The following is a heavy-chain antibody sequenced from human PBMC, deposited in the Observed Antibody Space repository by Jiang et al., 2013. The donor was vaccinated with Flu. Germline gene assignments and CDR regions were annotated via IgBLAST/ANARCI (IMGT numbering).Heavy chain of an antibody. CDR1: GGSISSSTYY. V-gene: IGHV4-39*01. CDR2: IYYSGSS. Sequence: GPGLVKPSETLSLTCTVSGGSISSSTYYWGWIRQPPGKGLEWIGSIYYSGSSYYNPSLKSRVTISVDTSKNQFSLNLSSVTATDTAVYFCARLTLRYFDYWGQGTLVTVSS. J-gene: IGHJ4*02. D-gene: IGHD3-9*01. CDR3: ARLTLRYFDY.